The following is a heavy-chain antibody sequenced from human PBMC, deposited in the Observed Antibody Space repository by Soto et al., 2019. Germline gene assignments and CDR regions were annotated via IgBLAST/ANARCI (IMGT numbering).Heavy chain of an antibody. CDR3: ARGPTILERGGWDYYYYGMDV. CDR1: GFTFSSYA. V-gene: IGHV3-30-3*01. Sequence: QVQLVESGGGVVQPGRSLRLSCAASGFTFSSYAMHWVRQAPGKGLEWVAVISYDGSNKYYADSVKGRFTISRDNSKNTLYLQMNSLRAEDTAVYYCARGPTILERGGWDYYYYGMDVWGQGTTVTVSS. J-gene: IGHJ6*02. D-gene: IGHD3-3*01. CDR2: ISYDGSNK.